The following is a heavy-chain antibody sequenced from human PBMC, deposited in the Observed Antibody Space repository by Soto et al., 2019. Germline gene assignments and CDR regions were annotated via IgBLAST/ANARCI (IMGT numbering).Heavy chain of an antibody. CDR3: AAERHPTNQYIWVDP. V-gene: IGHV1-58*02. Sequence: SVKVSCKASGFTFGASAIQWVRQARGHRLEWIGWIVVGTGSTNYAQKFQERVTITRDMSTSTAFMELSSLISEDTAVYYFAAERHPTNQYIWVDPGGKEPLVTVP. D-gene: IGHD6-6*01. J-gene: IGHJ5*02. CDR1: GFTFGASA. CDR2: IVVGTGST.